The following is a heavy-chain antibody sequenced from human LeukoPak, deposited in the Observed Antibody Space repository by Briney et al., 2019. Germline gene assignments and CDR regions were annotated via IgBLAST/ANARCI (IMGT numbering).Heavy chain of an antibody. J-gene: IGHJ4*02. CDR2: ISYDGSNK. V-gene: IGHV3-30*18. CDR3: AKDAVEAWEPLWRYFDY. D-gene: IGHD1-26*01. CDR1: GFTFSSYG. Sequence: PGGSLRLSCAASGFTFSSYGMHWVRQAPGKGLEWVAVISYDGSNKYYADSVKGRFTISRDNSKNTLYLQMNSLRAEDTAVYYCAKDAVEAWEPLWRYFDYWGQGTLVTASS.